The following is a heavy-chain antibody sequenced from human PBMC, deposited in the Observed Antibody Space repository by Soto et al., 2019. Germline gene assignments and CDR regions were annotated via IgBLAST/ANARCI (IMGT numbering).Heavy chain of an antibody. CDR2: VYYTGST. CDR1: DGSLSSYY. D-gene: IGHD3-22*01. V-gene: IGHV4-59*01. Sequence: PSETLSLTCTVSDGSLSSYYWSWIRQPPGKGLEWIAYVYYTGSTNYNPSLKSRVTITIDTSKNQFSLNLNPVTAADTAVYYCARLYDTSGYYYGMDVWGQGTTVTVS. J-gene: IGHJ6*02. CDR3: ARLYDTSGYYYGMDV.